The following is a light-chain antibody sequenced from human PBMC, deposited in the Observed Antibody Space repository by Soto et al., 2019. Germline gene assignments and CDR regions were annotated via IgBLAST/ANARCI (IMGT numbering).Light chain of an antibody. CDR1: SSDIGGYNY. J-gene: IGLJ7*01. CDR2: DVS. Sequence: QSVLTQPASVSGSPGQSITISCTGTSSDIGGYNYVSWYQQHPGKAPRLMIYDVSNRPSGVSNRFSGSKSGNTASLTISGLQAEDEADYFYSSYTTYNALFGGGTQLTVL. CDR3: SSYTTYNAL. V-gene: IGLV2-14*03.